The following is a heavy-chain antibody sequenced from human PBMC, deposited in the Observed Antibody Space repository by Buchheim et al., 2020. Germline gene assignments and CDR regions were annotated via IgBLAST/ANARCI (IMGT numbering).Heavy chain of an antibody. CDR2: TAYDESNN. CDR1: GFTLSSYA. J-gene: IGHJ4*02. V-gene: IGHV3-30*04. Sequence: QVQLVESGGGVVQPGRSLRLSCAASGFTLSSYAMHWVRQAPGKGLDWVAVTAYDESNNFHADSVKGRFTISRDNSKKMLYLQMNSLRPEDTAVYYCARGLPQNTNNWFINYWGQGTL. D-gene: IGHD1-1*01. CDR3: ARGLPQNTNNWFINY.